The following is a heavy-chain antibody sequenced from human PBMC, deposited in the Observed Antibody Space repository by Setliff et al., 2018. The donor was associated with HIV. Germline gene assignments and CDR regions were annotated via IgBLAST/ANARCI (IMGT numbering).Heavy chain of an antibody. Sequence: SETLSLTCAAYGGSFSGYYWSWIRQPPGKGLEWIGEINHSGSTNYNPSLKSRVTISVDTSKNQFSLKLSSVTAADTAVYYCARLSRIAAVYFHHWGQGTLVTVSS. CDR1: GGSFSGYY. J-gene: IGHJ1*01. D-gene: IGHD6-25*01. V-gene: IGHV4-34*01. CDR2: INHSGST. CDR3: ARLSRIAAVYFHH.